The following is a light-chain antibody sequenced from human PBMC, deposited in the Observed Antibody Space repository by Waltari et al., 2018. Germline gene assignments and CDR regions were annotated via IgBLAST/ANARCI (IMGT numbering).Light chain of an antibody. CDR1: QSVSSN. J-gene: IGKJ1*01. CDR2: GAS. V-gene: IGKV3-15*01. CDR3: QQYNNWGGT. Sequence: EIVMTQSPATLSVSPGERAPLSCSASQSVSSNLGWYQRKPGQAPRLLIYGASTRATGSPARFSGSGSGTEFTLTISSLQSEDFAVYYCQQYNNWGGTFGQGTKVEIK.